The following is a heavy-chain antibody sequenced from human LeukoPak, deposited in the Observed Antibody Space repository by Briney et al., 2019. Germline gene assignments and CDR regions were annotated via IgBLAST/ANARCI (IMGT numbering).Heavy chain of an antibody. V-gene: IGHV4-59*01. Sequence: SETLSLTCTVSGGSISSYYWSWIRQPQGKGLEWIGYIYYSGSTNYNPSLKSRVTVSVDTSKNQFSLKLSSVTAADTAVYYCARDYGPYYYYMDVWGKGTTVTISS. CDR2: IYYSGST. CDR3: ARDYGPYYYYMDV. J-gene: IGHJ6*03. D-gene: IGHD3-10*01. CDR1: GGSISSYY.